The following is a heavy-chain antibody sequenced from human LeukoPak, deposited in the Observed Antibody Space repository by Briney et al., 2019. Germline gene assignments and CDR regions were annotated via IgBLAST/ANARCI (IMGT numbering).Heavy chain of an antibody. V-gene: IGHV4-34*01. CDR2: INHSGST. CDR3: ARDVWSGSNDAFDI. Sequence: SETLSLTCAVYGGSFSGYYWSWIRQPPGKGLEWIGEINHSGSTNYNPSFKSRVTISVDTSKNQFSLKLSSVTAADTAVYYCARDVWSGSNDAFDIWGQGTMVTVSS. D-gene: IGHD3-3*01. CDR1: GGSFSGYY. J-gene: IGHJ3*02.